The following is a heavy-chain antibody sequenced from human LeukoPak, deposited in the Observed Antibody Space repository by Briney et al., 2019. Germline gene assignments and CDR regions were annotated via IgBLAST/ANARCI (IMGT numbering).Heavy chain of an antibody. CDR1: GGSISSYY. D-gene: IGHD3-22*01. CDR2: IYYSGST. Sequence: SETLSLTCTVSGGSISSYYWSWIRQPPGKGLEWIGYIYYSGSTNYNPSLKSRVTISVDTSKNQFSLKLSSATAADTAVYYCARVGYYDSSGYVNWFDPWGQGTLVTVPS. V-gene: IGHV4-59*01. J-gene: IGHJ5*02. CDR3: ARVGYYDSSGYVNWFDP.